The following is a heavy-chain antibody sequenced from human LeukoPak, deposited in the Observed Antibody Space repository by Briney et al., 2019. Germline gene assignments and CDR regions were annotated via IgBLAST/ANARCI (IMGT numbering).Heavy chain of an antibody. CDR1: GFSFSSYW. CDR2: INHNGNVN. J-gene: IGHJ6*02. CDR3: ARGGGLDV. V-gene: IGHV3-7*03. Sequence: GGSLRLSCAASGFSFSSYWMNWVRQAPGKGLEWVASINHNGNVNYYVDSVKGRFTISRDNAKNSLYLQMSNLRAEDTAVYFCARGGGLDVWGQGATVTVSS. D-gene: IGHD3-16*01.